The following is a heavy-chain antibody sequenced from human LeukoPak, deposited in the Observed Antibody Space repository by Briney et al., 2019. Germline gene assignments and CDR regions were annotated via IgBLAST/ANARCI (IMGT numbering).Heavy chain of an antibody. Sequence: SETLSLTCAVYGGSFSGYYWSWIRQPPGKGLEWIGEINHSGSTYYNPSLKSRVTISVDTSKNQFSLKLSSVTAADTAVYYCARRVGVALDYWGQGTLVTVSS. CDR2: INHSGST. J-gene: IGHJ4*02. CDR3: ARRVGVALDY. V-gene: IGHV4-34*01. D-gene: IGHD2-21*01. CDR1: GGSFSGYY.